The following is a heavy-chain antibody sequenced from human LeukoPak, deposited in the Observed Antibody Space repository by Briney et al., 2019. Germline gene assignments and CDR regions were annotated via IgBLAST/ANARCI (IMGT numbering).Heavy chain of an antibody. CDR3: ARGRSGTYCSSTSCYLVY. J-gene: IGHJ4*02. V-gene: IGHV1-2*02. D-gene: IGHD2-2*01. Sequence: ASVKVSCKASGYTFTGYYMHWVRQAPGQGLEWMGWINPNSGGTNYGQKFQGRVTMTRDTSISTAYMELSRLRSDDTAVYYCARGRSGTYCSSTSCYLVYWGQGTLVTVSS. CDR2: INPNSGGT. CDR1: GYTFTGYY.